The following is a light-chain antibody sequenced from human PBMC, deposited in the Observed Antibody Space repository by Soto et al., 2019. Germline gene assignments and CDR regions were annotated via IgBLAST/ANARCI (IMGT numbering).Light chain of an antibody. V-gene: IGLV2-23*01. J-gene: IGLJ1*01. CDR3: GSSAPSRPFV. CDR2: EGG. Sequence: QSALTQPASVSGSPGQSITISCTGSSSAFGSYRFVSWYHHHPGKVPKLIIYEGGKRPSGVSNRSSGSEPGNTASLPISGLQAEDEADYYCGSSAPSRPFVFGTGTKVTVL. CDR1: SSAFGSYRF.